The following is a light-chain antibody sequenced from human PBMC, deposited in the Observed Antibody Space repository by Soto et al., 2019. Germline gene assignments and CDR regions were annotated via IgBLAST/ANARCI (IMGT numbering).Light chain of an antibody. Sequence: ETVMTQSPATLSLSPGERATLSCRASQSVSSNLAWYQQKPGQAPRLLIYGTSTRATGIPARFSGSGSGTEFTLTISSLQSEDFAVYYCQQYNNSPLTFGQGTRLEIK. J-gene: IGKJ5*01. CDR1: QSVSSN. CDR2: GTS. CDR3: QQYNNSPLT. V-gene: IGKV3-15*01.